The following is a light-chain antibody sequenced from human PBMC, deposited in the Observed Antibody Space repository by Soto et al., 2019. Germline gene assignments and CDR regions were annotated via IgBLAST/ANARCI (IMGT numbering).Light chain of an antibody. J-gene: IGKJ1*01. CDR3: QQYVRSPWT. CDR1: QSVSSTY. V-gene: IGKV3-20*01. CDR2: GAS. Sequence: EIVLTQSPGTLSLSPGERATLSCRASQSVSSTYLAWYQQRPGQAPRLVIYGASSRATGIPDRFSGSGSGTDFTLAISRLEPEDFAVYYCQQYVRSPWTFGRGTKVDIK.